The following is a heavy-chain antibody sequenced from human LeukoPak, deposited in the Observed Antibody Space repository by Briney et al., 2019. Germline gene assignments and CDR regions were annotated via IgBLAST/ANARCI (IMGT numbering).Heavy chain of an antibody. J-gene: IGHJ5*02. Sequence: SETLSLTCTVSGGSISSYYWSWIRQPPGKGLEWIGYIYYSGSTNYNPSLKSRVTISVDTSKNQFSLKLSSVTAADTAVYYCAKKTKVDYYDSSGYSPLWFDPWGQGTLVTVSS. CDR1: GGSISSYY. V-gene: IGHV4-59*01. CDR3: AKKTKVDYYDSSGYSPLWFDP. CDR2: IYYSGST. D-gene: IGHD3-22*01.